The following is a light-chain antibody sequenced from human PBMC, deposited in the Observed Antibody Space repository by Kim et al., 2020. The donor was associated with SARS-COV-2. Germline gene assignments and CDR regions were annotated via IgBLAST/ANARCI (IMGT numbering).Light chain of an antibody. CDR1: KLGDKY. CDR2: QDS. CDR3: QARDSSTVV. V-gene: IGLV3-1*01. Sequence: SYELTQPPSVSVSPGQTASITCSGDKLGDKYACWYQQKPGQSPVLVIYQDSKRPSGIPERFSGSNSGNTATLTISGTQAMDEADYYCQARDSSTVVLGGGPKLT. J-gene: IGLJ2*01.